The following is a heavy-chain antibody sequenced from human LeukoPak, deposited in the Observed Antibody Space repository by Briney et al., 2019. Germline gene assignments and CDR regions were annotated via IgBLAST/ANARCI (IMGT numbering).Heavy chain of an antibody. J-gene: IGHJ6*02. D-gene: IGHD2-21*01. CDR1: GGSISSYY. Sequence: SETLSLTCTVSGGSISSYYWSWIRQPPGKGLEWMGDIYYSGSTNYNPSLKSRVTISVDTSKNQFSLKLSSVTAADTAVYYCARSDFADYYYYGMDVWGQGTTVTVSS. CDR2: IYYSGST. V-gene: IGHV4-59*01. CDR3: ARSDFADYYYYGMDV.